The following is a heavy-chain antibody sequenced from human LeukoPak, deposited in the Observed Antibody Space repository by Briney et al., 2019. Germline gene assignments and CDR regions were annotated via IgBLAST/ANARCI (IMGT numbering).Heavy chain of an antibody. Sequence: PSETLSLTCTVSGYSISSGYYWGWIRQAPGKGLEWIGSIYNSGSTYYNPSLKSRVTISVDTSKNQFSLKLASVTAADTAIYYCAKGAGGFSYYNWFDPWGQGTLVTVSS. CDR1: GYSISSGYY. J-gene: IGHJ5*02. CDR2: IYNSGST. V-gene: IGHV4-38-2*02. CDR3: AKGAGGFSYYNWFDP. D-gene: IGHD5-18*01.